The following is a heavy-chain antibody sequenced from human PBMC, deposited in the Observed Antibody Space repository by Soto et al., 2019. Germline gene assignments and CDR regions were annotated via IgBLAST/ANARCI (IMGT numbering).Heavy chain of an antibody. V-gene: IGHV3-53*01. CDR2: IYSGGST. CDR3: AKDRDSYDSGIFDF. CDR1: GFTVSSNY. Sequence: PGGSLRLSCAASGFTVSSNYMSWVRQAPGKGLEWVSVIYSGGSTYYADSVKGRFTISRDNSKSTLYLQMNSLRAEDTAIYHCAKDRDSYDSGIFDFWGQGTQVTVSS. J-gene: IGHJ4*02. D-gene: IGHD3-22*01.